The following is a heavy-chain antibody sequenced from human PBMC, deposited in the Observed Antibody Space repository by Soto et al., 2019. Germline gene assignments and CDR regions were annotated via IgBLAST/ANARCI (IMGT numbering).Heavy chain of an antibody. J-gene: IGHJ4*02. D-gene: IGHD3-10*01. CDR1: GLTFGSRA. V-gene: IGHV3-23*01. CDR2: ITDTGGDA. CDR3: ARGSTDSYPGSRIFDF. Sequence: GSLRLSCVASGLTFGSRAMSWVRQAPGEGLQWVSTITDTGGDAKYADSVRGRLVISRDNPKKTLYLQMTSLTAEDSAMYYCARGSTDSYPGSRIFDFWGRGTLVTVSS.